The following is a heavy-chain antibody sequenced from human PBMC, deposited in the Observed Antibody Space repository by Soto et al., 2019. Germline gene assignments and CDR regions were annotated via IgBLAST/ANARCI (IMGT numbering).Heavy chain of an antibody. CDR3: ARVIHGVEAWFDP. J-gene: IGHJ5*02. D-gene: IGHD2-8*01. V-gene: IGHV1-18*01. Sequence: ASVKVSCKASGYTFTNFGVTWVRRAPGKGLEWMGWINAYTDTTNYAQKFRGRVTMTIDTSTSTAYMDLRSLTSDDTAVYYCARVIHGVEAWFDPWGQGTLVTVSS. CDR1: GYTFTNFG. CDR2: INAYTDTT.